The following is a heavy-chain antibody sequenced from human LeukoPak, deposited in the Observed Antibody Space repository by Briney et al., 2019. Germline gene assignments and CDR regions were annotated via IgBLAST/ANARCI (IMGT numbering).Heavy chain of an antibody. V-gene: IGHV4-30-4*01. D-gene: IGHD3-3*01. J-gene: IGHJ4*02. CDR2: IYCSGST. CDR1: GGSISSGDYY. Sequence: SETLSLTCTVSGGSISSGDYYWRWIRKPPGRGVGWIGYIYCSGSTYYKPSLKSRVTISVDTSKNQFSLKLSSVTAADTAVYYCAREFGVVTVYYDYWGQGTLVTVSS. CDR3: AREFGVVTVYYDY.